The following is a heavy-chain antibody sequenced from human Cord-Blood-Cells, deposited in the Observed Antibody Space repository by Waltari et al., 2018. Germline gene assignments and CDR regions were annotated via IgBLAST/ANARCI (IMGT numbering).Heavy chain of an antibody. D-gene: IGHD3-3*01. CDR1: GGSFSGYY. CDR3: ARGFGLVRYGMDV. Sequence: QVQLQQWGAGLLKPSETLSLTCAVYGGSFSGYYWSWIRQPPGKGLEWIGEINHSGSNNYNPSLKSRVTISVDTSKNQFSLKLSSVTAADTAVYYCARGFGLVRYGMDVWGQGTTVTVSS. V-gene: IGHV4-34*01. J-gene: IGHJ6*02. CDR2: INHSGSN.